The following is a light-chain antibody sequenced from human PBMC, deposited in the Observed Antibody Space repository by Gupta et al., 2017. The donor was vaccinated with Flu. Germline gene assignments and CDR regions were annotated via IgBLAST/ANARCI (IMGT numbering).Light chain of an antibody. V-gene: IGLV7-43*01. CDR1: TGPVTSGHY. CDR2: NTN. Sequence: QTVVTQEPSLTVSPGGTVTLTCASSTGPVTSGHYPNWFQLKPGQTPRALIFNTNNRHSWTPARFSGSLLGDKAALTVSGVQPEDEADYYCLLDPGDSQGVFGGGTKLTVL. CDR3: LLDPGDSQGV. J-gene: IGLJ3*02.